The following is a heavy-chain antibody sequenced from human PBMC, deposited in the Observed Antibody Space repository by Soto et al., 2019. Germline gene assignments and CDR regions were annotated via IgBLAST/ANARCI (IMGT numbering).Heavy chain of an antibody. CDR1: GFTFSSYC. V-gene: IGHV3-23*01. Sequence: GGSLRLSCAAFGFTFSSYCMSWVRQAPGKGLEWVSAISGRGGSTYYADSVKGRLTISRDNSKNTLYLQMNSLRAEDTAVYYCASPVGYSSGWYSRSYAFDIWGQGTMVTVSS. J-gene: IGHJ3*02. D-gene: IGHD6-19*01. CDR2: ISGRGGST. CDR3: ASPVGYSSGWYSRSYAFDI.